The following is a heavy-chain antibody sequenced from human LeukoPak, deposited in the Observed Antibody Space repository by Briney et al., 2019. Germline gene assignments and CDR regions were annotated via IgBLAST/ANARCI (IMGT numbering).Heavy chain of an antibody. D-gene: IGHD2-2*01. J-gene: IGHJ5*02. CDR3: ARDSVVAAVNGRGNWFDP. CDR2: IYTSGST. V-gene: IGHV4-4*07. CDR1: GGSISSYY. Sequence: SETLSLTCTVSGGSISSYYWSWIRQPPGKGLEWIGRIYTSGSTNNNPSLKSRVTMSVDTSKNQSSLKLSSVTAADTAVYYCARDSVVAAVNGRGNWFDPWGQGTLVTVSS.